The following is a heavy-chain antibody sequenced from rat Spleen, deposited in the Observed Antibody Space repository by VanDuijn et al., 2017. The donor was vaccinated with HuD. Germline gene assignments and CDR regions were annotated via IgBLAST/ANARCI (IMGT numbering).Heavy chain of an antibody. CDR2: ISTRGGST. CDR1: GFTFSSSP. V-gene: IGHV5-46*01. Sequence: EVQLVESGGNLVQPGRSMKLSCAASGFTFSSSPMAWVRQAPTRGLEWVATISTRGGSTYYPDSVKGRFTISRDNAKNTLYLQMDSPRSEDTATYYWAGLMNSTDYYYGWFAYWGQGTLVTVSS. D-gene: IGHD1-6*01. CDR3: AGLMNSTDYYYGWFAY. J-gene: IGHJ3*01.